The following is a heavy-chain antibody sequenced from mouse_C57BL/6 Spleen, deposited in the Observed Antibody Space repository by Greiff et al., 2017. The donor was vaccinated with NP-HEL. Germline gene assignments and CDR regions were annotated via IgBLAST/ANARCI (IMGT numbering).Heavy chain of an antibody. D-gene: IGHD2-5*01. Sequence: QVQLQQSGAELVKPGASVKISCKASGYAFSSYWMNWVKQRPGKGLEWIGQIYPGDGDTNYNGKFKGKATLTADKSSSTAYMQLSSLTSEDSAVYFCARSDSNYGGWYFDVWGTGTTVTVSS. CDR1: GYAFSSYW. CDR3: ARSDSNYGGWYFDV. CDR2: IYPGDGDT. J-gene: IGHJ1*03. V-gene: IGHV1-80*01.